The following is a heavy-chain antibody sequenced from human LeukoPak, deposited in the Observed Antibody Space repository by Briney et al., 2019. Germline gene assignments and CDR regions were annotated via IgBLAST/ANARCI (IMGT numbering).Heavy chain of an antibody. J-gene: IGHJ6*03. CDR1: GYTFTSYG. V-gene: IGHV1-2*02. Sequence: ASVKVSCKASGYTFTSYGINWVRQAPGQGLEWMGWISPHRGGTNYAQKFQGRVSMTRDTSISTAYMELSRLRSEDTAVYYCARERRYNWNPGSYYYYMDVWGKGTTVTVSS. CDR3: ARERRYNWNPGSYYYYMDV. CDR2: ISPHRGGT. D-gene: IGHD1-1*01.